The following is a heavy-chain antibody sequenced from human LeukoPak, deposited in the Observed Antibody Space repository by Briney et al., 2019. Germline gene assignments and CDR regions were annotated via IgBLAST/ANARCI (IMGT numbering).Heavy chain of an antibody. D-gene: IGHD3-9*01. CDR3: AKDPNPYYDILTGYYNSGAFDI. CDR1: GFTFSSYG. V-gene: IGHV3-30*02. J-gene: IGHJ3*02. CDR2: IRHDGSNK. Sequence: GGSLRLSCAASGFTFSSYGMHWVRQAPGKGLEWVAFIRHDGSNKYYADSVKGRFTISRDNSKNTLYLQMNSLRAEDTAVYYCAKDPNPYYDILTGYYNSGAFDIWGQGTMVTVSS.